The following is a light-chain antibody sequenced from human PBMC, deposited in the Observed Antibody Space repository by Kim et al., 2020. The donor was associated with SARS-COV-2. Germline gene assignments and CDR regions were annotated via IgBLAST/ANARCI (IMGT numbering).Light chain of an antibody. CDR2: QDS. Sequence: SYELTQPPSVSVSPGQTASITCSGDKLGHKYACWYQQKPGQSPVLVIYQDSKRPSGIPERFSGSNSGNTDTLTISGTQAMDEADYYCQAWDSSHVVFGGG. J-gene: IGLJ2*01. V-gene: IGLV3-1*01. CDR3: QAWDSSHVV. CDR1: KLGHKY.